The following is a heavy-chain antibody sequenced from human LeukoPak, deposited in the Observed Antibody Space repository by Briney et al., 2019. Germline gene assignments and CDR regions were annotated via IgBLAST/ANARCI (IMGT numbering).Heavy chain of an antibody. CDR1: GFTFSTYA. CDR3: AKVRGGIIGTQDAFDI. CDR2: IRYDGNNK. Sequence: GGSLRLSCAASGFTFSTYAMHWVRQAPGKGLEWVAYIRYDGNNKYYSDSVKGRFTISRDNSKNTLYLQMNSLRTEDTAVYYCAKVRGGIIGTQDAFDIWGQGTMVTVSS. D-gene: IGHD1-20*01. V-gene: IGHV3-30*02. J-gene: IGHJ3*02.